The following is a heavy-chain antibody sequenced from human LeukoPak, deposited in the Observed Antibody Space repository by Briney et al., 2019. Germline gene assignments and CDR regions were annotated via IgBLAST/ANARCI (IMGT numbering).Heavy chain of an antibody. D-gene: IGHD2-15*01. CDR1: GGSISSGGYS. CDR2: IYYSGST. J-gene: IGHJ4*02. V-gene: IGHV4-31*03. CDR3: ARDERGGFDY. Sequence: SETLSLTCTVSGGSISSGGYSWSWLRQHPGKGLEWIGYIYYSGSTYYNPSLKSRVTISVDTSKNQFSLKLSSVTAADTAVYYCARDERGGFDYWGQGTLVTVSS.